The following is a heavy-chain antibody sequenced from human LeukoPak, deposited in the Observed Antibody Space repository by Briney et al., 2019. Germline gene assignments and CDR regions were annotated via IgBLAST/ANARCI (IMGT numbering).Heavy chain of an antibody. Sequence: GGSLRLSCAASGFTFSSYGMHWVRQAPGKGLEWVAVIWSDGSNKYYADSVKGRFTISRDDSKNTLFLQMNSLRTEDTAVYYCARDKLELRQFDYWGQGTLVTVSS. CDR2: IWSDGSNK. D-gene: IGHD1-7*01. CDR3: ARDKLELRQFDY. V-gene: IGHV3-33*01. J-gene: IGHJ4*02. CDR1: GFTFSSYG.